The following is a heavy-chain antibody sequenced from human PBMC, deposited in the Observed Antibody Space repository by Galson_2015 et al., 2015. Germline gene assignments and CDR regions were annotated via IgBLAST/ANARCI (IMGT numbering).Heavy chain of an antibody. D-gene: IGHD2-21*02. CDR2: ISSSSSYT. J-gene: IGHJ5*02. V-gene: IGHV3-11*06. Sequence: SLRLSCAASGFTFSDYYMSWIRQAPGKGLEWVSYISSSSSYTNYADSVKGRFTISRDNAKNSLYLQMNSLRAEDTAVYYCARVPVVTAIRAGNWFDPWGQGTLVTVSS. CDR3: ARVPVVTAIRAGNWFDP. CDR1: GFTFSDYY.